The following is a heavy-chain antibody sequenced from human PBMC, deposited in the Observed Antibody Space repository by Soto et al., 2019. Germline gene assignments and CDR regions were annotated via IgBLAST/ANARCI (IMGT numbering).Heavy chain of an antibody. CDR2: ISGSGGST. Sequence: HPWESXRLSCASSGFTFSSYSMSWFRQAPGKGLEWVSAISGSGGSTYYADSVKGRFTISRYNSKNTLYLQMNSLRAEDTAVYYCAKDKGGWFDYWGQGTLVTVSS. CDR3: AKDKGGWFDY. J-gene: IGHJ4*02. V-gene: IGHV3-23*01. CDR1: GFTFSSYS. D-gene: IGHD6-19*01.